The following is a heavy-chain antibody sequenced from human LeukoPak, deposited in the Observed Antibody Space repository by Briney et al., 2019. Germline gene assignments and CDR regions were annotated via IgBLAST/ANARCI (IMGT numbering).Heavy chain of an antibody. CDR3: AREGVAPFLPDAFDI. D-gene: IGHD2/OR15-2a*01. V-gene: IGHV4-59*01. CDR1: GVSISSYY. Sequence: SETLSLTCTVSGVSISSYYWSWIRQPPGKDLEGIGNFYYSGGTNYNPSLKSRVTISVDTSKNQFSLKLSSVTAADTAVYYCAREGVAPFLPDAFDIWGQGTMVTVSS. CDR2: FYYSGGT. J-gene: IGHJ3*02.